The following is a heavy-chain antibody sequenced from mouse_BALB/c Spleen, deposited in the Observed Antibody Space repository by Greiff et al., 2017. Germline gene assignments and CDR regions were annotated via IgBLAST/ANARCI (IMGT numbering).Heavy chain of an antibody. Sequence: QVQLKESGAELMKPGASVKISCKATGYTFSSYWIEWVKQRPGHGLEWIGEILPGSGSTNYNEKFKGKATFTADTSSNTAYMQLSSLTSEDSAVYYCASRLRRHAMDYWGQGTSVTVSS. CDR3: ASRLRRHAMDY. D-gene: IGHD2-4*01. J-gene: IGHJ4*01. V-gene: IGHV1-9*01. CDR2: ILPGSGST. CDR1: GYTFSSYW.